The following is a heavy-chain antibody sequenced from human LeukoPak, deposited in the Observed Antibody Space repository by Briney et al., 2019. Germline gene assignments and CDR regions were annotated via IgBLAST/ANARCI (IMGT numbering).Heavy chain of an antibody. CDR3: ARDLFFSGVVIMRYYYYGMDV. CDR2: IKQDGSEK. Sequence: GGSLRLSCAASGFTFSSYWMSWVRQAPGKGLEWVANIKQDGSEKYYVDSVKGRFTISRDNAKNSLYLQMNSLRAEDTAVYYCARDLFFSGVVIMRYYYYGMDVWGQGTTVTVSS. V-gene: IGHV3-7*03. J-gene: IGHJ6*02. D-gene: IGHD3-3*01. CDR1: GFTFSSYW.